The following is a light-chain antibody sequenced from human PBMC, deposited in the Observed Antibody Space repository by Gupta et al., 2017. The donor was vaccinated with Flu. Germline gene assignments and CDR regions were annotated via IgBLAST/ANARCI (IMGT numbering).Light chain of an antibody. V-gene: IGKV3-11*01. CDR3: RQRANWPPLT. Sequence: ERATLSCRASQSVGKSLSLYQQKPRRAPTLLISDASYRATGIPASFSGSGSGTDFTLTISSLVPADFATYYCRQRANWPPLTFGGGTKVEI. CDR1: QSVGKS. J-gene: IGKJ4*01. CDR2: DAS.